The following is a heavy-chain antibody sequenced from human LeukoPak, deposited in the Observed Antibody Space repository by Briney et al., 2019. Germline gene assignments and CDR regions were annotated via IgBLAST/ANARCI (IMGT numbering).Heavy chain of an antibody. CDR3: AREAGRQWLDNYFDY. D-gene: IGHD6-19*01. Sequence: ASVKVSCKASGYTFTGYYMHWVRQAPGQGLEWMGWINPNSGGTNYAQKFQGRVTMTRDTSISTAYMELSRLRSDDTAVYYCAREAGRQWLDNYFDYWGQGTLVTVSS. CDR1: GYTFTGYY. J-gene: IGHJ4*02. CDR2: INPNSGGT. V-gene: IGHV1-2*02.